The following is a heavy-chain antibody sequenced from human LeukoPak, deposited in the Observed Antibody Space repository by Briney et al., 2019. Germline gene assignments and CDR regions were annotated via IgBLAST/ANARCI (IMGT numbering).Heavy chain of an antibody. CDR3: ARTDTALVQGSGPDAFDV. CDR1: GDTFSSYE. J-gene: IGHJ3*01. CDR2: VVPLFGPP. V-gene: IGHV1-69*05. D-gene: IGHD5-18*01. Sequence: GASVKVSCKASGDTFSSYEISWVRQAPGQGLEWMGGVVPLFGPPSYAPKFQGRVIITTDERTNTAYLELSSLRSEDTAVYYCARTDTALVQGSGPDAFDVWGQGTMVTVSS.